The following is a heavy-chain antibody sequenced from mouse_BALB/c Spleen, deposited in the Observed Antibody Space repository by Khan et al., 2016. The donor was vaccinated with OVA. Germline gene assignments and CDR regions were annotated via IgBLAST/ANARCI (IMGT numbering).Heavy chain of an antibody. CDR1: GFTFSSYA. V-gene: IGHV5-9-3*01. CDR3: ASHGGLLGGPMDY. CDR2: ITSGGSYT. J-gene: IGHJ4*01. Sequence: EVELVESGGGSVKPGGSLKLSCAASGFTFSSYAMSWVRQTPEKRLEWVATITSGGSYTYYPDSVKGRFTISRDNAMNTLYLQMSSLRSEDTAMYYCASHGGLLGGPMDYWGQGTSVTVSS. D-gene: IGHD2-3*01.